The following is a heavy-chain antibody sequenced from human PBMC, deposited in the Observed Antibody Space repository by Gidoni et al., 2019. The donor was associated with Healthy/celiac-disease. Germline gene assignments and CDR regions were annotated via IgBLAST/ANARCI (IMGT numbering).Heavy chain of an antibody. D-gene: IGHD3-3*01. CDR1: GFTFSNAW. CDR2: IKSKTDGGTT. Sequence: EVQLVESGGGLVKPGGSLRLSCAASGFTFSNAWMNWVRQAPGKGLEWVGRIKSKTDGGTTDYAAPVKGRFTISRDDSKNTLYLQMNSLKTEDTAVYYCTTKGMYYDFWSGSYYFDYWGQGTLVTVS. V-gene: IGHV3-15*07. J-gene: IGHJ4*02. CDR3: TTKGMYYDFWSGSYYFDY.